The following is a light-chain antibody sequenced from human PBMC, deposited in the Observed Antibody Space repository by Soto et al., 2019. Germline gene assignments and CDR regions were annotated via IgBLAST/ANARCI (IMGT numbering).Light chain of an antibody. V-gene: IGLV1-40*01. CDR3: QSYDSSLSGFVV. CDR2: GNS. J-gene: IGLJ2*01. Sequence: QPVLPQPPSVSGAPGQRVTISCTGSSSNIGAGYDVHWYQQHPGTAPKLLIYGNSNRPSGVPDRFSGSKSGTSASLAITGLQAEDEADYYCQSYDSSLSGFVVFGGGTKLTVL. CDR1: SSNIGAGYD.